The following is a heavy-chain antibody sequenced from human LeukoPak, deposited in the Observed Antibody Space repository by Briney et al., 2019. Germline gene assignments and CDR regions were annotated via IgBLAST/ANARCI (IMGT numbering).Heavy chain of an antibody. CDR1: GFSFSNYA. V-gene: IGHV3-23*01. D-gene: IGHD3-22*01. Sequence: XGSLRLSCAASGFSFSNYAMNWVRQAPGKGLEWVSVISGSGGSTYYADSVKGRFTISRDNSKNTLYLEMNSLRAEDTAVYYCAKEHYDSSGYYYRYFQHWGQGTLVSVSS. CDR3: AKEHYDSSGYYYRYFQH. CDR2: ISGSGGST. J-gene: IGHJ1*01.